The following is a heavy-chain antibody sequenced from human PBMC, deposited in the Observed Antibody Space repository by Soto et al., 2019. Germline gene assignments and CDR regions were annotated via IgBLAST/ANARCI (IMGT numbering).Heavy chain of an antibody. D-gene: IGHD3-9*01. V-gene: IGHV4-31*03. Sequence: PSETLSLTCTVSGGSISSGGYYWSWIRQHPGKGLEWIGYIYYSGSTYYNPSLKSRVTISVDTSKNQFSLKLSSVTAADTAVYYCARDTVLTGQAYWGQGTLVTVSS. CDR2: IYYSGST. J-gene: IGHJ4*02. CDR3: ARDTVLTGQAY. CDR1: GGSISSGGYY.